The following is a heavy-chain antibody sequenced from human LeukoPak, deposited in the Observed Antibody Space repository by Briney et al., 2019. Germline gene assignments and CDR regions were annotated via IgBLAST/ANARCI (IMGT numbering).Heavy chain of an antibody. CDR3: VRSRATSGGYYFAY. D-gene: IGHD3-16*01. CDR1: GFTFSNYA. J-gene: IGHJ4*02. Sequence: GRSLRLSCAASGFTFSNYAMHWDRQAPGKGLEWVAVISFDGSKKYYADSVQGQFTISRDNSESALYLQMNSLRAEDTALYYCVRSRATSGGYYFAYWGQGALVTVSS. CDR2: ISFDGSKK. V-gene: IGHV3-30*04.